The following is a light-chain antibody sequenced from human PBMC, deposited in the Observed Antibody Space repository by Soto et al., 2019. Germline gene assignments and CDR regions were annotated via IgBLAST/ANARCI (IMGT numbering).Light chain of an antibody. CDR3: QQYNNWTPT. CDR2: GAS. Sequence: EIVMTQSPATLSVSPGERATLSCRASQSVSSNLAWYQQKPGQAPRLLIYGASTRATGIPARFSGSGSGTAFTLTISSLQSEDLEVYYCQQYNNWTPTFGQGTKVEIK. CDR1: QSVSSN. V-gene: IGKV3-15*01. J-gene: IGKJ1*01.